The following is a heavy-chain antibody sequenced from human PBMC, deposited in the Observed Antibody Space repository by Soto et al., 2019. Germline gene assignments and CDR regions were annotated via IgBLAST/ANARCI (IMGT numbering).Heavy chain of an antibody. CDR2: ISYDGSNK. D-gene: IGHD3-10*01. J-gene: IGHJ4*02. CDR3: AREDYYGSGSYFDY. V-gene: IGHV3-30-3*01. Sequence: QVQLVESGRGVVQPGRSLRLSCAASGFTFSSYAMHWVRQAPGKGLEWVAVISYDGSNKYYADSVKGRFTISRDNSKNTLYLQMNSLRAEDTAVYYCAREDYYGSGSYFDYWGQGTLVTVSS. CDR1: GFTFSSYA.